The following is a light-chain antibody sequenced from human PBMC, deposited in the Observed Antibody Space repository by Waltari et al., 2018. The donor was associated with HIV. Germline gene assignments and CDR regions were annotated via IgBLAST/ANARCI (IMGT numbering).Light chain of an antibody. CDR2: EVS. J-gene: IGLJ2*01. CDR3: SSYAGSNNLG. CDR1: SIDVGGYHY. V-gene: IGLV2-8*01. Sequence: QSALTQPPSASGSPGQSVTISCTGTSIDVGGYHYFSWYQQHPVKAPKLMIYEVSKRPSGRPDRFSVSKSGNTASVTVSGLQAEDESDYYRSSYAGSNNLGFGGGTKLTVL.